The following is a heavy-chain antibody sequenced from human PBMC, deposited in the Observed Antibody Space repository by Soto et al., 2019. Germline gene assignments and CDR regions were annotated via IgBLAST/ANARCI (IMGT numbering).Heavy chain of an antibody. CDR1: GFTFSSYG. V-gene: IGHV3-30*18. J-gene: IGHJ4*02. CDR3: ANAAAGYYFDY. D-gene: IGHD6-13*01. CDR2: ISYDGSNK. Sequence: PGGSLRLSCAASGFTFSSYGMHWVRQAPGKGLEWVAVISYDGSNKYYADSVKGRFTISRDNSKNTLYLQMNSLRAEDTAVYYCANAAAGYYFDYWGQGTMVTV.